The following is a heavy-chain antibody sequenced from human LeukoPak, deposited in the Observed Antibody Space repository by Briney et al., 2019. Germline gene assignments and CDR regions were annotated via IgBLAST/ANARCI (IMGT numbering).Heavy chain of an antibody. Sequence: ASVKVSCKASGYTFMSYGITWVRQAPGQGLEWMGWISAYNGNTNYAQKLQGRVTMTTDTSTSTAYMELRSLRSDDTAVYYCARDLLPHHYYDSSGYSDYYAMDVWGQGTTVTVSS. J-gene: IGHJ6*02. CDR3: ARDLLPHHYYDSSGYSDYYAMDV. V-gene: IGHV1-18*01. CDR1: GYTFMSYG. CDR2: ISAYNGNT. D-gene: IGHD3-22*01.